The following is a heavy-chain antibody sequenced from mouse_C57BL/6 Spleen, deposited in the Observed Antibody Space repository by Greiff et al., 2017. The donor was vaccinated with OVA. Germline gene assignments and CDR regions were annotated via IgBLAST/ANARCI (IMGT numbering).Heavy chain of an antibody. D-gene: IGHD1-1*01. Sequence: VQLQQPGAELVRPGTSVKLSCKASGYTFTSYWMHWVKQRPGQGLEWIGVIDPSDSYTNYNQKFKGKATLTVDTSSSTAYMQLSSLTSEDSAVYYCARRNYGSSYRNYFDYWGQGTTLTVSS. CDR1: GYTFTSYW. V-gene: IGHV1-59*01. J-gene: IGHJ2*01. CDR3: ARRNYGSSYRNYFDY. CDR2: IDPSDSYT.